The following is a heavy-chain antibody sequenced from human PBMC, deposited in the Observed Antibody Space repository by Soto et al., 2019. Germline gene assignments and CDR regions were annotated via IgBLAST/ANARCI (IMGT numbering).Heavy chain of an antibody. Sequence: SVKVSCKASGGTFSSYAISWVRQAPGQGLEWMGGIIPIFGTANYAQKFQGRVTITADESTSTAYMELSSLRSEDTAVYYCARGFAGYSSNYYYYYGMDVWGQGTTVTVSS. CDR1: GGTFSSYA. D-gene: IGHD6-13*01. V-gene: IGHV1-69*13. CDR3: ARGFAGYSSNYYYYYGMDV. CDR2: IIPIFGTA. J-gene: IGHJ6*02.